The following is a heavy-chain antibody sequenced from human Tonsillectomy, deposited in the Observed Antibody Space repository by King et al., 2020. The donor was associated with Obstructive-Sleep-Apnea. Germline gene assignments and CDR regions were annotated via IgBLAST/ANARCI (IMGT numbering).Heavy chain of an antibody. V-gene: IGHV3-48*04. J-gene: IGHJ4*02. CDR1: GFTFSSFS. CDR3: ARGGRGYSYGPFDS. CDR2: VDNSGNTI. D-gene: IGHD5-18*01. Sequence: VQLVESGGGLVQPGGSLRLSCAASGFTFSSFSMNWVRQAPGKGLEWVSYVDNSGNTIYYADSIKGRLTISRDNARNSLYLQMNSRRVEDTAVYYCARGGRGYSYGPFDSWGQGSLVTVSS.